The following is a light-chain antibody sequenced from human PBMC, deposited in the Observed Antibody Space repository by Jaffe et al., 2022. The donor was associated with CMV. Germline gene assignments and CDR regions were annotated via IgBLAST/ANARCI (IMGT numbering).Light chain of an antibody. Sequence: QSVLTQPPSVSAAPGQKVTISCSGTSSNIGKNFVSWYRQLPGAAPQLLIYDNNKRPSGIPDRFSGSKSDTSATLGITGLQTGDEADYYCGTWDSSLSVVLFGEGTKLTVL. CDR3: GTWDSSLSVVL. V-gene: IGLV1-51*01. CDR2: DNN. J-gene: IGLJ2*01. CDR1: SSNIGKNF.